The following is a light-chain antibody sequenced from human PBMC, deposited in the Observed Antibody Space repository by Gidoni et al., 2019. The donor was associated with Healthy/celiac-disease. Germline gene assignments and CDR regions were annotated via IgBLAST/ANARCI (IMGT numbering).Light chain of an antibody. J-gene: IGKJ1*01. CDR2: AAS. V-gene: IGKV1-39*01. CDR1: QSISIY. Sequence: IQMTQSPSSLSASVGDRVTITCRASQSISIYLNWYQQKPGKAPNLLIYAASSLQSGVPSRFSGSGSGTDFTLTISSLQPEDCATYYCQQSYSNPRTFGQGTKVEIK. CDR3: QQSYSNPRT.